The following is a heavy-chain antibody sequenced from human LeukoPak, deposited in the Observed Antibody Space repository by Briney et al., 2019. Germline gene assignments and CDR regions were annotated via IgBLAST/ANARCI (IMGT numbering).Heavy chain of an antibody. Sequence: SETLSLTCTVSGGSISSSSYHWGWIRQPPGKGLEWIGSIYYSGSTYYNPSLKSRVTISVDTSKNQFSLKLSSVTAADTAVYYCARGYYYDSSGYYSPFDYWGQGTLVTVSS. CDR3: ARGYYYDSSGYYSPFDY. V-gene: IGHV4-39*07. CDR2: IYYSGST. D-gene: IGHD3-22*01. J-gene: IGHJ4*02. CDR1: GGSISSSSYH.